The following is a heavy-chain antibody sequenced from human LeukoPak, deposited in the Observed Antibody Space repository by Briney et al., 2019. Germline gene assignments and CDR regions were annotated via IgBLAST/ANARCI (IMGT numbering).Heavy chain of an antibody. V-gene: IGHV3-30*02. J-gene: IGHJ4*02. D-gene: IGHD6-6*01. CDR3: AKPDYSRSSGPYFFDY. CDR2: ILYDGNNK. Sequence: GGSLRLSCVASGFTFSSYGMQWVRPAPGEGLEWVAFILYDGNNKNYADSVKGRFTIPRDNSKNTLYLQMNSLRAEDTAVYYWAKPDYSRSSGPYFFDYWGQGTLVAVSS. CDR1: GFTFSSYG.